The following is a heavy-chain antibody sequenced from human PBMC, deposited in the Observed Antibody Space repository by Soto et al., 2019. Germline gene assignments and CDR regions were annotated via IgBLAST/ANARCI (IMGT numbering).Heavy chain of an antibody. CDR1: GFTFSEYS. V-gene: IGHV3-64D*06. Sequence: LRLSCSASGFTFSEYSMHWVRQAPGKGLQYVSTISSDGDITYYADSVKGRFTISRDNSKNTLYLQMNSLRPEDTAVYYCVKVSTFYDILTGYYSTNFFDPWGQGTLVTVSS. CDR3: VKVSTFYDILTGYYSTNFFDP. J-gene: IGHJ5*02. D-gene: IGHD3-9*01. CDR2: ISSDGDIT.